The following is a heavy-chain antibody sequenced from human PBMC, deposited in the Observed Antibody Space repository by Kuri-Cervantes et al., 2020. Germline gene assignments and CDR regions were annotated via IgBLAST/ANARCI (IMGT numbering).Heavy chain of an antibody. J-gene: IGHJ4*02. V-gene: IGHV4-38-2*01. D-gene: IGHD3-22*01. CDR2: IYHSGST. CDR3: ACGGSGYYSPPFDY. CDR1: GYSISSGYY. Sequence: SETLSLTCAVSGYSISSGYYWGWIRQPPGKGLEWIGSIYHSGSTYYNPSLKSRVTISVDTSKNQFSLKLSSVTAADTAVYYCACGGSGYYSPPFDYWGQGTLVTVSS.